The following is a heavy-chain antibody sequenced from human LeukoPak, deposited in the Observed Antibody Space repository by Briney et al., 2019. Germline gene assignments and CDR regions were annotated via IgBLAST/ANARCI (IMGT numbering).Heavy chain of an antibody. V-gene: IGHV4-39*02. D-gene: IGHD3-10*01. Sequence: TSETLSLTCTVSGGSISSSSYYWGWIRQPPGKGLEWIGSIYYSGSTYYNPSLKSRVTISVDTSKNQFSLKLSSVTAADTAVYYCARDRYYGPDYWGQGTLVTVSS. J-gene: IGHJ4*02. CDR3: ARDRYYGPDY. CDR2: IYYSGST. CDR1: GGSISSSSYY.